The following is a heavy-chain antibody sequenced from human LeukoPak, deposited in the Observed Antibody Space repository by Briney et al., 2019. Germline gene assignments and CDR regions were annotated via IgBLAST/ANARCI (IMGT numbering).Heavy chain of an antibody. Sequence: PSETLSLTCTVSGGAISSSSHYWGWIRQPPGKGLEWIGNIYYSGSTYYNPSLKSRVNISVDTSKNQFSLKLSSVTAADTAVYYCARALYYYDSSVYIQVAFDIWGQGTMVTVSS. CDR1: GGAISSSSHY. V-gene: IGHV4-39*07. CDR2: IYYSGST. J-gene: IGHJ3*02. CDR3: ARALYYYDSSVYIQVAFDI. D-gene: IGHD3-22*01.